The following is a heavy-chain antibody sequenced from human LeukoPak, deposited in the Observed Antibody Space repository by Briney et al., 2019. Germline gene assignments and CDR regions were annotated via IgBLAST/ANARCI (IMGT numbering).Heavy chain of an antibody. J-gene: IGHJ4*02. CDR2: ISSNGGNT. CDR3: VKPPLVRGVISFDY. V-gene: IGHV3-64D*06. D-gene: IGHD3-10*01. CDR1: GFTFSNAW. Sequence: GGSLRLSCAVSGFTFSNAWMSWVRQAPGKGLEYVSAISSNGGNTKYADSVKGRFTISRDNSKNTLYLQMSSLRAEDTAVYYCVKPPLVRGVISFDYWGQGTLVTVSS.